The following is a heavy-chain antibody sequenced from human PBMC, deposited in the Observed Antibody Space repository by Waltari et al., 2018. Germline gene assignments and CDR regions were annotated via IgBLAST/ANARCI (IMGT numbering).Heavy chain of an antibody. CDR2: IGSYGSER. V-gene: IGHV3-48*01. D-gene: IGHD1-1*01. CDR1: GFKFNTFS. J-gene: IGHJ4*01. Sequence: EVHLEESGGGLTQPGGSMRLSCAASGFKFNTFSLNGFRQAPGQGREWSSYIGSYGSERQYAGSVRGRFTISRDNAKASLYLQMNSLRAEDTAVYYCARDTGFAFEYWGQGVLVSVSS. CDR3: ARDTGFAFEY.